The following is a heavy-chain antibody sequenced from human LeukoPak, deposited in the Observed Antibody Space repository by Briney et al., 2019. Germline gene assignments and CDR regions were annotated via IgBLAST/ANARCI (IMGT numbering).Heavy chain of an antibody. Sequence: SVKVSCRASGGTFGSYAISWVRQAPGQGLEWMGRIIPILGIANYAQKFQGRVTITADKSTSTAYMELSSLRSEDTAVYYCARDDDYDSSGSYYYYYGMDVWGQGTTVTVSS. CDR2: IIPILGIA. D-gene: IGHD3-22*01. V-gene: IGHV1-69*04. CDR1: GGTFGSYA. CDR3: ARDDDYDSSGSYYYYYGMDV. J-gene: IGHJ6*02.